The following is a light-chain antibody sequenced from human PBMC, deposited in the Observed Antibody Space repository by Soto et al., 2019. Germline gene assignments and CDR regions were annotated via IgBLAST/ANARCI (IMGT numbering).Light chain of an antibody. CDR2: LGS. Sequence: DIVMTQSPLSLPVTPGEPASISCRSSQSLLHSNGYNYLDWYLQKPGQSPQLLIYLGSNRASGVPDRFSGSGSGTDCTLKISRVEAEDVGVYYCVQALQTPYTFGQGTKLEIK. CDR1: QSLLHSNGYNY. CDR3: VQALQTPYT. V-gene: IGKV2-28*01. J-gene: IGKJ2*01.